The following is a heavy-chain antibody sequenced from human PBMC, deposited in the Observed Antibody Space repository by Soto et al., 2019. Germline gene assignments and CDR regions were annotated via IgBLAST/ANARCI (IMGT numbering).Heavy chain of an antibody. D-gene: IGHD2-21*02. V-gene: IGHV4-4*02. CDR2: VYHAGDT. Sequence: QVQLQESGPRLVKPSGSLSLTCGVSGGTVASSHWWSWVRQSPSRELEWIGNVYHAGDTNLNPSLQSRVTFSLDKSNNQFSLRLTSLTAADTAVYFCAREIVTAGGNNYFDPWGPGTLVTVSS. CDR1: GGTVASSHW. J-gene: IGHJ5*02. CDR3: AREIVTAGGNNYFDP.